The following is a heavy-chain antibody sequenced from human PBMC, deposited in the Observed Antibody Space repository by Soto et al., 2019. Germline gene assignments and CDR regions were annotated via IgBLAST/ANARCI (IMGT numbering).Heavy chain of an antibody. J-gene: IGHJ4*02. D-gene: IGHD5-18*01. V-gene: IGHV4-31*03. Sequence: SLTCTVSGDSISSGNYYWSWIRQHPGKGLEWIGYIYYSGSTYYNPSLKSRVTISVDTSKNQFSLKLSSVTAADTAVYYCARLYTYGYYYFDYWGQGTLVTVSS. CDR1: GDSISSGNYY. CDR2: IYYSGST. CDR3: ARLYTYGYYYFDY.